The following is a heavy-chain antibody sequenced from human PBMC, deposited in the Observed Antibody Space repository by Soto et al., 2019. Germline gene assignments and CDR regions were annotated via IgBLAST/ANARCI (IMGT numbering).Heavy chain of an antibody. V-gene: IGHV3-53*01. Sequence: WGSLRLSCADSGFSAIINYISFFRHSPGKWLEWVSLFYAGGSTYYADSVKGRFTISRDTSKNTLYLQMNSLRVDDTAVYYCARGYESSSRSVAYWGQGIPVTVSS. CDR1: GFSAIINY. J-gene: IGHJ4*02. CDR3: ARGYESSSRSVAY. D-gene: IGHD6-13*01. CDR2: FYAGGST.